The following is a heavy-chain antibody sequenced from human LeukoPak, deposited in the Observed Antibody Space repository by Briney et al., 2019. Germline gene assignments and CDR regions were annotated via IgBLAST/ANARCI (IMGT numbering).Heavy chain of an antibody. CDR3: TRGSGYSSGWYPFDS. D-gene: IGHD6-19*01. V-gene: IGHV3-74*01. Sequence: GGSLRLSCTASGFSFTTYWMRWVRQAPGKGLVWVSRVNTDGSSTTYADSVKGRFTISRDNAKSTLYLEMNTLRAEDTAVYYCTRGSGYSSGWYPFDSWGQGTLVSVSS. J-gene: IGHJ4*02. CDR2: VNTDGSST. CDR1: GFSFTTYW.